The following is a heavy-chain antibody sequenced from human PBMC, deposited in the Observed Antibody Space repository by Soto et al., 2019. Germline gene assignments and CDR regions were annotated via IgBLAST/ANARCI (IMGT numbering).Heavy chain of an antibody. V-gene: IGHV3-53*04. J-gene: IGHJ4*02. D-gene: IGHD5-12*01. CDR2: IFSGGST. CDR1: GFTVSSNY. Sequence: EVQLVESGGGLVQPGGSLRLSCAASGFTVSSNYMSWLRQAPGKGLGWVSVIFSGGSTYYADSVKGRFTISRHNSKNTLYLQLNSLRAEDTAVYYCAATRLGYWGQGTLVTVSS. CDR3: AATRLGY.